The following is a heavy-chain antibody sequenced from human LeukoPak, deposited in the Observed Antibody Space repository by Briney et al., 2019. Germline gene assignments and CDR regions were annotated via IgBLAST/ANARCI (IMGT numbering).Heavy chain of an antibody. Sequence: GASVTVSCKASGYTFTGYYMHWVRQAPGQGLEWMGWINPNSGGTNYAQKFQGRVTMTRDTSISTAYMELSRLRSDDTAVYYCARTSSSWYYFDYWGQGTLVTVS. V-gene: IGHV1-2*02. CDR2: INPNSGGT. J-gene: IGHJ4*02. D-gene: IGHD6-13*01. CDR1: GYTFTGYY. CDR3: ARTSSSWYYFDY.